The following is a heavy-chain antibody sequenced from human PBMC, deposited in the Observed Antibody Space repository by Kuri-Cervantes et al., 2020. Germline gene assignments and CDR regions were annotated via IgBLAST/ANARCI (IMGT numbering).Heavy chain of an antibody. J-gene: IGHJ5*02. CDR2: ISYDGSNK. V-gene: IGHV3-30-3*01. Sequence: GESLKISCAASGFTFSGYAMHWVRQAPGKGLEWVAVISYDGSNKYYADSVKGRFTISRDNSKNTLYLQMNSLRAEDTAVYYCARDGGSYYISWFDPWGQGTLVTVSS. CDR3: ARDGGSYYISWFDP. CDR1: GFTFSGYA. D-gene: IGHD1-26*01.